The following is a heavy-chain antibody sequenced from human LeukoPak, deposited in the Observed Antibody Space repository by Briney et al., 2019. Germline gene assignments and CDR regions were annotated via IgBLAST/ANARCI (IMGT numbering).Heavy chain of an antibody. CDR3: ARGTVGWFPTPLFDP. D-gene: IGHD3-3*01. V-gene: IGHV4-30-4*08. CDR1: GGSISSGDYY. Sequence: PSETLSLTCTVSGGSISSGDYYWSWIRQPPGKGLEWIGYIYYSGSTYYNPSLKSRVTISVDTSKNQFSLKLSSVTAADTAVYYCARGTVGWFPTPLFDPWGQGTLVTVSS. CDR2: IYYSGST. J-gene: IGHJ5*02.